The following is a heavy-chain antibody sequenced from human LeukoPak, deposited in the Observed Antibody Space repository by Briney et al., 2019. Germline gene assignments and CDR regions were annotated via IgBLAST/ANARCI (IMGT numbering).Heavy chain of an antibody. J-gene: IGHJ6*03. CDR3: AKVAAAGVYYSYMAV. Sequence: ASVKVSCKASEYTFTGYFLHWVRQAPGQGLEWMGWINPNSGGTNYAQRFRGRVTMTRDTSISTAYMELSSLRSDDTAIYYCAKVAAAGVYYSYMAVWGKGTTVTISS. V-gene: IGHV1-2*02. D-gene: IGHD6-13*01. CDR2: INPNSGGT. CDR1: EYTFTGYF.